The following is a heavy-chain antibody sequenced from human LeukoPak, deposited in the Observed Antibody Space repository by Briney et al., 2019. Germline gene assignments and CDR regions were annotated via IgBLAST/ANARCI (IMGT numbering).Heavy chain of an antibody. CDR3: APPSTGSYAG. J-gene: IGHJ4*02. V-gene: IGHV3-30*01. Sequence: GGSLRLSCAASGFTFSSYAMHWVRQAPGKGLEWVAVISYDGSNKYYADSVKGRFTISRDNSKNTLYLQMNSLRAEDTAVYDCAPPSTGSYAGWGQGTLVTVSS. CDR1: GFTFSSYA. D-gene: IGHD1-26*01. CDR2: ISYDGSNK.